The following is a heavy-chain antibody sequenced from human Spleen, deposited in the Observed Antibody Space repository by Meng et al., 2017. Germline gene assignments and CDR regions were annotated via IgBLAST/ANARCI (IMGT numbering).Heavy chain of an antibody. D-gene: IGHD4-11*01. Sequence: QGQMVEAGAEVKKPGASVQLSSKASGDILSSYSRQWLRQAPGQSLEWMGWINIENGYPKYSERFQGRVTFTRDTSASTAYMELTSLTSEDTAVYYCARGSNPENDYWGQGTLVTVSS. V-gene: IGHV1-3*04. CDR1: GDILSSYS. J-gene: IGHJ4*02. CDR2: INIENGYP. CDR3: ARGSNPENDY.